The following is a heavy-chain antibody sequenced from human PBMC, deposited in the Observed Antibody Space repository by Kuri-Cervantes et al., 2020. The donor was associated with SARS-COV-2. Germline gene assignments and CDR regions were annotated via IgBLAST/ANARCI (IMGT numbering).Heavy chain of an antibody. D-gene: IGHD6-19*01. CDR1: GFTFSSYS. CDR2: ISSSSSYI. CDR3: ARDPRLADYFDY. V-gene: IGHV3-21*01. J-gene: IGHJ4*02. Sequence: GGSLRLSCAASGFTFSSYSMNWVRQAPGKGLEWVSSISSSSSYIYYADSVKGRFTISRDNAKNSLYLQMNSLRAEDTAVYYRARDPRLADYFDYWGQGTLVTVSS.